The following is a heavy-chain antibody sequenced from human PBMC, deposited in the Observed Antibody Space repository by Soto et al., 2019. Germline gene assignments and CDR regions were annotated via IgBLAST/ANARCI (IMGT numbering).Heavy chain of an antibody. V-gene: IGHV1-18*01. CDR1: GYTFSNYG. Sequence: QVQLVQSGDEMRKPGASVKVSCQASGYTFSNYGITWVRQAPGQGLEWLGWISAHNGNSKYAQSLQGRLTLTTKTSTSTAYVELRSLRSDDTAMYYCARDWFFYGSGSPNHMDVWGKGTKVSVCS. D-gene: IGHD3-10*01. CDR2: ISAHNGNS. J-gene: IGHJ6*03. CDR3: ARDWFFYGSGSPNHMDV.